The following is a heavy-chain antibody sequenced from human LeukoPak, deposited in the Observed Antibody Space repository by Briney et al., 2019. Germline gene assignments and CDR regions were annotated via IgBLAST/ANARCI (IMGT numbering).Heavy chain of an antibody. D-gene: IGHD2-8*01. CDR1: GDSISSYY. V-gene: IGHV4-59*01. Sequence: PSETLSLTCTVSGDSISSYYWSWIRQPPGKGLEWIGYIYYSGSTKYSPSLKSRVTISVQRSKNQFSLKLSSVTAADTAVYYCARLCSNGPCDVWGQGTPVTVSS. J-gene: IGHJ6*02. CDR3: ARLCSNGPCDV. CDR2: IYYSGST.